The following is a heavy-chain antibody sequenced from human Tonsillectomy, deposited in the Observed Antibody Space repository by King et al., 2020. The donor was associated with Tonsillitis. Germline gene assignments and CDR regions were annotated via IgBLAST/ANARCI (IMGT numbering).Heavy chain of an antibody. Sequence: QLVQSGGGVVQPGRSLRLSCAASGFTFSSYDMHWVRQAPGKGLEWVAVISNEGSNKYYADSVKGRFTISRDNSKNTLYLQMNSLRAEDTAVYYCAMLDYWGQGTLVTVSS. J-gene: IGHJ4*02. CDR2: ISNEGSNK. CDR1: GFTFSSYD. V-gene: IGHV3-30*03. CDR3: AMLDY.